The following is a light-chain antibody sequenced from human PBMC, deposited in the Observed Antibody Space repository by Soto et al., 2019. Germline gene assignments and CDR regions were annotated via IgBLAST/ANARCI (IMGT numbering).Light chain of an antibody. J-gene: IGLJ3*02. CDR2: EVN. Sequence: QSALTQPASVSGSPGQSITISCTGTSSDVGSYDLVSWYQQHPGKAPKLIIYEVNKRPSGVSDRFSGSKSGSTASLTISGLQAEDETDYYCCSYAGSVSFWVFGGGTQLTVL. CDR3: CSYAGSVSFWV. V-gene: IGLV2-23*02. CDR1: SSDVGSYDL.